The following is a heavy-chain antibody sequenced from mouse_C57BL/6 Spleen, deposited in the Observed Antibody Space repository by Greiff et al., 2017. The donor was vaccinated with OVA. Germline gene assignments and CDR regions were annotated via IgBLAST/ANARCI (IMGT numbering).Heavy chain of an antibody. J-gene: IGHJ2*01. V-gene: IGHV1-50*01. CDR3: ARGTTVDPY. CDR1: GYTFTSYW. CDR2: IDPSDSYT. D-gene: IGHD1-1*01. Sequence: QVQLQQPGAELVKPGASVKLSCKASGYTFTSYWMQWVKQRPGQGLEWIGEIDPSDSYTNYNQKFKGKATLTVDTSSSTAYMQLSSLTSEDSAVYYCARGTTVDPYWGKGTTLTVSS.